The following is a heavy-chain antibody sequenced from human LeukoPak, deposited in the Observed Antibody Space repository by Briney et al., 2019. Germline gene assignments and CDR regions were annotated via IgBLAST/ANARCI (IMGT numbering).Heavy chain of an antibody. CDR1: GVSISSYY. Sequence: SETLSLTCTVSGVSISSYYWSWIRQPPGKGLEWIGYIYYSGRTNYNPSLKSRVTISADTSKNQFSLKLTSVTAADTAVYYCARGSGESLVPWGQGTLVTVSS. D-gene: IGHD7-27*01. V-gene: IGHV4-59*01. J-gene: IGHJ5*02. CDR2: IYYSGRT. CDR3: ARGSGESLVP.